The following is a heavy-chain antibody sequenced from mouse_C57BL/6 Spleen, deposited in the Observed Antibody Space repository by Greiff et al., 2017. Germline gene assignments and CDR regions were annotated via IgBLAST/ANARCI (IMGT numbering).Heavy chain of an antibody. CDR3: ARLYGNYVWYFDV. CDR2: IRNKANGYTT. V-gene: IGHV7-3*01. CDR1: GFTFTDYY. Sequence: EVKLMESGGGLVQPGGSLSLSCAASGFTFTDYYMSWVRQPPGKALEWLGFIRNKANGYTTEYSASVKGRFTISRDNSRSILYLQMNALRAEDSATYYCARLYGNYVWYFDVWGTGTTVTVSS. J-gene: IGHJ1*03. D-gene: IGHD2-1*01.